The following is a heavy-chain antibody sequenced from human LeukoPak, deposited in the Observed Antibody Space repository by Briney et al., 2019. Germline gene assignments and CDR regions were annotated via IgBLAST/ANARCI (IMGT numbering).Heavy chain of an antibody. CDR1: GYTFTSYY. V-gene: IGHV1-46*01. CDR2: INPSGGST. Sequence: ASVKVSCKASGYTFTSYYMHWVRQAPGQGLEWMGIINPSGGSTSYAQKFQGRVTMTRDMSTSTVYMELSSLRSEDTAVYYCARSGNPAHIVVVPAAGPGDYWGQGTLVTVSS. CDR3: ARSGNPAHIVVVPAAGPGDY. D-gene: IGHD2-2*01. J-gene: IGHJ4*02.